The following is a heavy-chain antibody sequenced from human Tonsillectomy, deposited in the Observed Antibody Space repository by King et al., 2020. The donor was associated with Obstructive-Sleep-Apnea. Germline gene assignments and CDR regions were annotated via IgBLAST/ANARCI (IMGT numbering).Heavy chain of an antibody. J-gene: IGHJ4*02. CDR1: GFTFSSYS. V-gene: IGHV3-48*04. D-gene: IGHD3-22*01. CDR3: ANGMPYYYDSSGTFDY. CDR2: ISISSSTI. Sequence: VQLVESGGGLVQPGGSLRLSCAASGFTFSSYSMNWVRQAPGKGLEWVSYISISSSTIYYAYSVKGLFTISRDNAKNSLYLQMNSLRAEDTALFDFANGMPYYYDSSGTFDYWGQGTLVTVSS.